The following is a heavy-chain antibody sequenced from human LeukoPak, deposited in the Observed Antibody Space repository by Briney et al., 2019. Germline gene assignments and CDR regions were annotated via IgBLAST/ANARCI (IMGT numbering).Heavy chain of an antibody. CDR2: INHSGST. J-gene: IGHJ4*02. CDR1: GGSFSGYY. CDR3: ARGLNDY. Sequence: SGTLSLTCAVYGGSFSGYYWSWIRQPPGKGLEWIGEINHSGSTNYNPSLKSRVTISVDTSKNQFSLKLSSVTAADTAVYYCARGLNDYWGQGTLVTVSS. V-gene: IGHV4-34*01.